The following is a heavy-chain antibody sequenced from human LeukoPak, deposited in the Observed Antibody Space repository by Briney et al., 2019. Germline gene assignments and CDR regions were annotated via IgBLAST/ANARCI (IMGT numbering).Heavy chain of an antibody. J-gene: IGHJ2*01. Sequence: PSETLSLTCAVYGGSFSGYYWSWIRQPPGKGLEWIGEINHSGSTNYNPSLKSRVTISVDTSKNQFSLKLSSVTAADTAVYYCARGSNYWYSDLWGRGTLVTVSS. V-gene: IGHV4-34*01. CDR2: INHSGST. CDR1: GGSFSGYY. CDR3: ARGSNYWYSDL. D-gene: IGHD4-11*01.